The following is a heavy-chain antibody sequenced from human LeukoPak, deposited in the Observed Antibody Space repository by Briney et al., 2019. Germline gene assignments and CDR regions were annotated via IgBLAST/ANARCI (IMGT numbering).Heavy chain of an antibody. Sequence: GSLRLSCAASGFTFDDYAMHWVRQAPGKGLEWIGSIYYSGSTYYNPSLKSRVTISVDTSKNQFSLKLSSVTAADTAVYYCARDSRHYDILTGYNWFDPWGQGTLVTVSS. CDR3: ARDSRHYDILTGYNWFDP. CDR2: IYYSGST. J-gene: IGHJ5*02. CDR1: GFTFDDYA. V-gene: IGHV4-38-2*02. D-gene: IGHD3-9*01.